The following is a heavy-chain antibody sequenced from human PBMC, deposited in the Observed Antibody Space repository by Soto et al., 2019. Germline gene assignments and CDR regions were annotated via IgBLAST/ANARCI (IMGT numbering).Heavy chain of an antibody. CDR3: TSNRFVVVPAAYYGMDV. J-gene: IGHJ6*02. CDR1: GFTFSGSA. CDR2: IRSKANSYAT. V-gene: IGHV3-73*01. D-gene: IGHD2-2*01. Sequence: GGSLRLSCAASGFTFSGSAMHWVRQASGKGLEWVGRIRSKANSYATAYAASVKGRFTISRDDSKNTAYLQMNSLKTEETAVYYCTSNRFVVVPAAYYGMDVWGQGTTVTVSS.